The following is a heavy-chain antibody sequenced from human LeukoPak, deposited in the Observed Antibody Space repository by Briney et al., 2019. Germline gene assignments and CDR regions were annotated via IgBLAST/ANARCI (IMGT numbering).Heavy chain of an antibody. V-gene: IGHV1-2*02. CDR3: ARSDYYGSGPYYMDV. CDR1: GYTFTGYY. CDR2: INPNSGGT. J-gene: IGHJ6*03. D-gene: IGHD3-10*01. Sequence: ASAKVSCKASGYTFTGYYMHWVRQAPGQGLEWMGWINPNSGGTNYAQKFQGRVTMTRDTSISTAYMELSRLRSDDTAVYYCARSDYYGSGPYYMDVWGKGTTVTVSS.